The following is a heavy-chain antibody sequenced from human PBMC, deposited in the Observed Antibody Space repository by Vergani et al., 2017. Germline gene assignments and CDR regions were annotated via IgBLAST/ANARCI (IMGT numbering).Heavy chain of an antibody. CDR1: GYTFTDYW. CDR2: VYARDSIT. D-gene: IGHD2-15*01. CDR3: VRRRWGLQEVDY. J-gene: IGHJ4*02. V-gene: IGHV5-51*01. Sequence: EVQLVQSGAEVKKPGESLKISCEGSGYTFTDYWVGWVRQQPGKGLEWMGVVYARDSITRYSMSFEGQVTISADKSINTAYLEWDSLRASDSAMYYCVRRRWGLQEVDYWGQGGLVTV.